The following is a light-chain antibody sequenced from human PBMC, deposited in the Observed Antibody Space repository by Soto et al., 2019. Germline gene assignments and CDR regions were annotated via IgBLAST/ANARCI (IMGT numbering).Light chain of an antibody. Sequence: EVVLTQSPVTLSLSPGEGATLSCRASQIVTGDYLAWYQQKPGQAPRLLIYGASSRATGIPNRFSGSGSGTDFTLTISDVQPEDFALYYCHQRQSWPRTFGQGTKVDIK. CDR1: QIVTGDY. J-gene: IGKJ1*01. V-gene: IGKV3D-20*02. CDR2: GAS. CDR3: HQRQSWPRT.